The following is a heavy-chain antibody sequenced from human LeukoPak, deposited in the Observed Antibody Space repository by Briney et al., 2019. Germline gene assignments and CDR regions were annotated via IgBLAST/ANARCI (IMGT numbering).Heavy chain of an antibody. CDR1: GFNFINNN. D-gene: IGHD4-17*01. Sequence: GGSLRLSCAASGFNFINNNMNWVRQAPGKGLKWVSSTSTSTGFIYYADSVKGRFTISRDNAKKSLYLQMNSLRAEDTAVYYCARGSKSYGDYIRSRIHYFDYWGQGTLVTVSS. CDR3: ARGSKSYGDYIRSRIHYFDY. V-gene: IGHV3-21*01. J-gene: IGHJ4*02. CDR2: TSTSTGFI.